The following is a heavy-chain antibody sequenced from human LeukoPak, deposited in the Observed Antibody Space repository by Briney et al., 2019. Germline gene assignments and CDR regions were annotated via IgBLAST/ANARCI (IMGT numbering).Heavy chain of an antibody. Sequence: GGSLRLSCAASGFTFSDYYMSWIRQAPGKGLEWVSYISSSGSTIYYADSVKGRFTISRDNAKKALYLQMNSLRVEDTAAYYCARVEGAKSAFDIWGQGTMVTVSS. CDR2: ISSSGSTI. CDR1: GFTFSDYY. CDR3: ARVEGAKSAFDI. J-gene: IGHJ3*02. D-gene: IGHD1-26*01. V-gene: IGHV3-11*04.